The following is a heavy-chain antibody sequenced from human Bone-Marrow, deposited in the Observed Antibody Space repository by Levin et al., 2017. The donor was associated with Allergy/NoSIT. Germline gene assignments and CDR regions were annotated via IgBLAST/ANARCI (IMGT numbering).Heavy chain of an antibody. J-gene: IGHJ3*02. CDR1: GFTFSSYA. CDR3: AKGIVNCSGGSCYPPGPAFDI. CDR2: ISGSGGST. Sequence: GGSLRLSCAASGFTFSSYAMSWVRQAPGKGLEWVSAISGSGGSTYYADSVKCRFTMSRDNAKNTLDLKRNSQRAEDTAVYYCAKGIVNCSGGSCYPPGPAFDIWGQGTMVTVSA. V-gene: IGHV3-23*01. D-gene: IGHD2-15*01.